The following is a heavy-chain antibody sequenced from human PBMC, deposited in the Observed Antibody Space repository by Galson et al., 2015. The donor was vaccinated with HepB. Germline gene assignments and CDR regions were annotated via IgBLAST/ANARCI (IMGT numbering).Heavy chain of an antibody. D-gene: IGHD3-3*01. CDR2: ICHDGSNK. Sequence: SLRLSCAASGFTFSSSGMHWVRQAPGKGLEWVAVICHDGSNKNYADSLKGRFTISRDNSKNTLYLQVNRLRAEDTAVYYCAKDHYDFWCGYYKFGMDVWGQATTVNVSS. CDR1: GFTFSSSG. J-gene: IGHJ6*02. V-gene: IGHV3-30*18. CDR3: AKDHYDFWCGYYKFGMDV.